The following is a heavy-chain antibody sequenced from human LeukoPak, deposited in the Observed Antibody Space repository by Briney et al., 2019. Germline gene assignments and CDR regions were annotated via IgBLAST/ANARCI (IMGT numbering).Heavy chain of an antibody. D-gene: IGHD3-16*01. CDR1: GASISTGSYF. J-gene: IGHJ4*02. Sequence: SETLSLTCAVSGASISTGSYFWTWIRQPAGKGLEWIGRIYASGNTNYNPSLKSRVTISVDTSKNQFSLKLSSVTAADTAVYYCARIPLSRAQTTFGGSYFDYWGQGTLVTVSS. CDR3: ARIPLSRAQTTFGGSYFDY. CDR2: IYASGNT. V-gene: IGHV4-61*02.